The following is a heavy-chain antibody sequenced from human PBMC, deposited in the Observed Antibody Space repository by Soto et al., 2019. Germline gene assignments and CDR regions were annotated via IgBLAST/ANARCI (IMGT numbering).Heavy chain of an antibody. D-gene: IGHD2-15*01. J-gene: IGHJ6*02. V-gene: IGHV2-5*02. CDR3: AHKGGRGAGMDV. CDR2: IYWDDDK. Sequence: QITLKESGPPLVKPTQTLTLTCTFSGFSVSTSGVGVAWIRQPPGKALEWLALIYWDDDKRYSPFLQSRVTIXKXXSKHQVGLTMTNMDPVDTATYYCAHKGGRGAGMDVWGQGATVTVSS. CDR1: GFSVSTSGVG.